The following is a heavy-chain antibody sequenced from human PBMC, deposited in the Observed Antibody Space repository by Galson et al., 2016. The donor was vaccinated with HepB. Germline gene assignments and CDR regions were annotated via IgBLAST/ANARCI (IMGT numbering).Heavy chain of an antibody. D-gene: IGHD3-9*01. CDR2: INKDGSSI. V-gene: IGHV3-74*01. J-gene: IGHJ4*03. CDR3: ARGPPVYAIVTAWPDP. CDR1: GFTFGPYW. Sequence: SLRLSCAASGFTFGPYWMYWVRQAPGEGLLYISRINKDGSSIDYADSVRGRFTVSRDNAKNTLFLQMNSLRAEDTAVYYCARGPPVYAIVTAWPDPWGQGALVTVSS.